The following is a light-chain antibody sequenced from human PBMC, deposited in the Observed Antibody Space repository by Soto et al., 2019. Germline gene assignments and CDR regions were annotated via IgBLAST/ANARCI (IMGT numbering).Light chain of an antibody. CDR3: VQGTFWPPT. J-gene: IGKJ4*02. CDR2: QVS. Sequence: DVVMTQSPLFLPVTLGEPASISCRSSYSLVYSDGKAYLIWFQQRPGQSPRRLIYQVSNRDSGVSDIFGGSGSVTDFTLKVNGVEAEEVGVYSCVQGTFWPPTFGRGTQVEVK. CDR1: YSLVYSDGKAY. V-gene: IGKV2-30*01.